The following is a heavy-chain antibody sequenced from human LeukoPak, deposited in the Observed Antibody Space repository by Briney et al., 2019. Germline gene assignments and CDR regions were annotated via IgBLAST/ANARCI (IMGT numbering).Heavy chain of an antibody. CDR3: AKDSGYYDFWSGYYFDY. CDR2: ISGTGDTI. J-gene: IGHJ4*02. Sequence: PGGSLRLSCAASGFTFSSYAMNWVRQAPGRGLEWVSGISGTGDTIHYADSVKGRFTISRDNSKNTLYLQMNSLRAEDTAVYYCAKDSGYYDFWSGYYFDYWGQGTLVTVSS. D-gene: IGHD3-3*01. CDR1: GFTFSSYA. V-gene: IGHV3-23*01.